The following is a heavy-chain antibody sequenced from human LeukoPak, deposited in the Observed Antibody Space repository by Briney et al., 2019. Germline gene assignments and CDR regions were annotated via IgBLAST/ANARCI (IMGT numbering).Heavy chain of an antibody. Sequence: SETLSLTCAVSGGSISSGGYSWSWIRQPPGKGLEWIGYIYHSGSTNYNPSLKSRVTISVDKSKNQFSLKLSSVTAADTAVYYCARVDYWGQGTLVTVSS. CDR1: GGSISSGGYS. J-gene: IGHJ4*02. CDR3: ARVDY. V-gene: IGHV4-30-2*01. CDR2: IYHSGST.